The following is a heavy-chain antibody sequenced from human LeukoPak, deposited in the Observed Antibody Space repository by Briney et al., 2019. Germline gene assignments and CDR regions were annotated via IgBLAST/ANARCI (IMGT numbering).Heavy chain of an antibody. J-gene: IGHJ6*02. CDR1: GYTFISYG. CDR3: AKVTAAPDYYYYYRMDV. D-gene: IGHD6-13*01. Sequence: ASVKVSCKASGYTFISYGINWVRQAPGQGLEWMGWISAYSGNTNSAQKLQGRLTMTTDTSTSTAYMELRSLRSDDTAVYYCAKVTAAPDYYYYYRMDVWGQGTTVTVSS. V-gene: IGHV1-18*01. CDR2: ISAYSGNT.